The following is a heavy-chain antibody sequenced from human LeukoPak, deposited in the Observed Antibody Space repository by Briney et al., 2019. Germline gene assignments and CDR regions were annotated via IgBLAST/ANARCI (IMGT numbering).Heavy chain of an antibody. D-gene: IGHD5-12*01. Sequence: ASVKVSCKASGGTFSSYAISWVRQAPGQGLEWMGGIIPIFGTANYAQKFQGRVTITADESTSTAYMELSSLRSEDTAVYYCAKSGGYSGYDYGDYWGQGTLVTVSS. CDR3: AKSGGYSGYDYGDY. J-gene: IGHJ4*02. CDR2: IIPIFGTA. V-gene: IGHV1-69*13. CDR1: GGTFSSYA.